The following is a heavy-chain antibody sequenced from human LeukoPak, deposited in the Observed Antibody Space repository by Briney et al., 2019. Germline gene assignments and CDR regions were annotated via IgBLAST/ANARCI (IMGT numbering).Heavy chain of an antibody. D-gene: IGHD6-13*01. CDR2: IYHSGRT. CDR3: ARRPLPYSSSWLEYYFDY. V-gene: IGHV4-38-2*02. Sequence: RASETLSLTCTVSGYSISSGYYWGWIRQPPGKGLEWIGSIYHSGRTYYNPSLKSRVTISVDTSKNQFSLKLSSVTAADTAVYYCARRPLPYSSSWLEYYFDYWGQGTLVTVSS. J-gene: IGHJ4*02. CDR1: GYSISSGYY.